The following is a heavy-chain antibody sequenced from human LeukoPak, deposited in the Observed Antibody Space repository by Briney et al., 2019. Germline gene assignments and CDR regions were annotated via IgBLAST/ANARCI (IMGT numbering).Heavy chain of an antibody. D-gene: IGHD3-10*01. CDR3: ARDTMVRGYMEYHLTYYFDY. CDR2: INTNTGNP. Sequence: GASVKVSCKASGYTFTSYGISWVRQAPGQGLEWMGWINTNTGNPTYAQGFTGRFVFSLDTSVSTAYLQISSLKAEDTAVYYCARDTMVRGYMEYHLTYYFDYWGQGTLVTVSS. CDR1: GYTFTSYG. V-gene: IGHV7-4-1*02. J-gene: IGHJ4*02.